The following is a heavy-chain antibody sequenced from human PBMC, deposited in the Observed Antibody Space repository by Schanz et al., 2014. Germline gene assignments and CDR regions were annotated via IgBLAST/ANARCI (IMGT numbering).Heavy chain of an antibody. CDR1: GFTFSSYS. CDR2: ISDSGTYT. J-gene: IGHJ4*02. CDR3: AASSGWHPSTDY. D-gene: IGHD6-19*01. Sequence: EVQLVESGGGLVQPGGSLRLSCAASGFTFSSYSMNWVRQAPGKGLEWLSYISDSGTYTNYADSVKGRFTISRDNAKSSLYLQMNSLRVEDTAVYYCAASSGWHPSTDYWGQGTLXTVSS. V-gene: IGHV3-48*04.